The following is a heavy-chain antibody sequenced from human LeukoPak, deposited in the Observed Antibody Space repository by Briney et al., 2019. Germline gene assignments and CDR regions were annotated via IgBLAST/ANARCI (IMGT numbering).Heavy chain of an antibody. J-gene: IGHJ3*02. Sequence: GGSLRLSCAASGFTFRSYAMHWVRQAPGKGLEWVSGITGSGSPTYYAESVKGRFTISRDNSKNTLYLQMNSLRAEDTAIYYCAKVHRVTMISPDAFDIWGQGTLVTVSS. CDR2: ITGSGSPT. CDR1: GFTFRSYA. V-gene: IGHV3-23*01. D-gene: IGHD3-22*01. CDR3: AKVHRVTMISPDAFDI.